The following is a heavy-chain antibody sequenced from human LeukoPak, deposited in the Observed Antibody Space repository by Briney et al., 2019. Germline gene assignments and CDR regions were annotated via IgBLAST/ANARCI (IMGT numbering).Heavy chain of an antibody. Sequence: ASVKVSCKASEYTFTSYYMHRVRQAPGQGLEWMGIINPSGGSTSYAQKFQGRVTMTRDMSTSTVYMELSSLRSEDTAVYYCARVRGRHCSGGSCRSEFDYWGQGTLVTVSP. J-gene: IGHJ4*02. CDR2: INPSGGST. CDR3: ARVRGRHCSGGSCRSEFDY. D-gene: IGHD2-15*01. CDR1: EYTFTSYY. V-gene: IGHV1-46*01.